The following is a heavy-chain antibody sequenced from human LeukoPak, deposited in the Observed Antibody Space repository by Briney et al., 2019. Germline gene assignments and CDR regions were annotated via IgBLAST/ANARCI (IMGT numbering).Heavy chain of an antibody. D-gene: IGHD6-13*01. CDR2: IYYSGST. Sequence: SETLSLTCAVSGGSISSGGYSWSWIRQPPGKGLEWIGYIYYSGSTYYNPSLKSRVTISVDTSKNQFSLKLSSVTAADTAVYYCASLIAAAGSDAFDIWGQGTMVTVSS. J-gene: IGHJ3*02. V-gene: IGHV4-30-4*07. CDR1: GGSISSGGYS. CDR3: ASLIAAAGSDAFDI.